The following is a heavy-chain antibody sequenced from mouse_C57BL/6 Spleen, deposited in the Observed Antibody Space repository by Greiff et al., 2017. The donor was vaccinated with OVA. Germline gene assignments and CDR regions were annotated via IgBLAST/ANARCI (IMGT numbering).Heavy chain of an antibody. J-gene: IGHJ3*01. CDR3: GGSRQGGVAY. V-gene: IGHV14-2*01. CDR1: GFNIKDYY. Sequence: VQLQQSGAELVKPGASVKLSCTASGFNIKDYYMHWVKQRPEQGLEWIGRIDPEDGETKYAPKFQGKATITADTSSNTAYLPLSRLPSEDTAVYYGGGSRQGGVAYWGQGTLVTVSA. CDR2: IDPEDGET. D-gene: IGHD3-2*01.